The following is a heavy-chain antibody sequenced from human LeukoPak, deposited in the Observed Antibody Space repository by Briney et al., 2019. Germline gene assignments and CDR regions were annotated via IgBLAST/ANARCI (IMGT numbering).Heavy chain of an antibody. J-gene: IGHJ4*02. CDR2: INHSGST. V-gene: IGHV4-34*01. CDR1: GGSFSGYY. CDR3: ARGRRRFDY. Sequence: SETLSLTCAVYGGSFSGYYWSWIRQPPGKGLEWIGEINHSGSTNYNPSLRSRVTISVDTSKNQFSLKLSSVTAADTAVYYCARGRRRFDYWGQGTLVTVSS.